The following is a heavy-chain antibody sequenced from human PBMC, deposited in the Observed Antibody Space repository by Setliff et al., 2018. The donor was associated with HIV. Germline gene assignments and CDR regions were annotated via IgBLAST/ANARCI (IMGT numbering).Heavy chain of an antibody. CDR2: SIPIFGTA. D-gene: IGHD5-12*01. Sequence: GASVKVSCKASGGTFRTFGISWVRQAPGQGLEWMGGSIPIFGTAKYAQKFQVRVTITADESTSTAYMELSSLRSEDTAVYYCATNPEMATINYYYYYMGVWGKGTTVTVSS. J-gene: IGHJ6*03. CDR3: ATNPEMATINYYYYYMGV. V-gene: IGHV1-69*13. CDR1: GGTFRTFG.